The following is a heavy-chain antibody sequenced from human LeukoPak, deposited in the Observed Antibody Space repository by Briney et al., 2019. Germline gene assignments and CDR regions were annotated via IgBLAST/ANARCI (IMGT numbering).Heavy chain of an antibody. CDR3: ARDTVYGSGTKGELSSWFDP. Sequence: SETLSLTCTVSGYSISSGYYWGWIPQPPGKGLEWIGSIYHSGSTYYNPSLKSRVTISVDTSKNQFSLKLSSVTAADTAVYYCARDTVYGSGTKGELSSWFDPWGQGTLVTVSS. V-gene: IGHV4-38-2*02. CDR1: GYSISSGYY. J-gene: IGHJ5*02. CDR2: IYHSGST. D-gene: IGHD3-10*01.